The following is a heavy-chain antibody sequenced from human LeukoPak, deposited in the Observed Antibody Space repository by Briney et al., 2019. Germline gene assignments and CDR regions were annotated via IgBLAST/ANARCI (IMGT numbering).Heavy chain of an antibody. CDR1: GFIFSSYS. V-gene: IGHV3-7*01. CDR2: IDQDGSQT. D-gene: IGHD3-10*01. J-gene: IGHJ4*02. CDR3: VRWEVSGNYWAY. Sequence: GGSLRLSCAASGFIFSSYSMNWVRQAPGKGLEWLANIDQDGSQTYYMDSVKGRFTISRDNAKNSLFLQMNSLRDEDTAVYYCVRWEVSGNYWAYWGQGTLVTVSS.